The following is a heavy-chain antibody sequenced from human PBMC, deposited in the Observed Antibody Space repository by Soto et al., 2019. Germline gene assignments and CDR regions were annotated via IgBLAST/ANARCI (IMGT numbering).Heavy chain of an antibody. V-gene: IGHV4-59*08. Sequence: SETVSLTCTVSGGSISSYYWSWIRQPPGKGLEWIGYIYYSGSTNYNPSLKSRVTISVDTPKNQFSLKLSSVTAADTAVYYCARGVVVPAALEYYFDYWGQGTLVTVSS. CDR2: IYYSGST. D-gene: IGHD2-2*01. CDR1: GGSISSYY. CDR3: ARGVVVPAALEYYFDY. J-gene: IGHJ4*02.